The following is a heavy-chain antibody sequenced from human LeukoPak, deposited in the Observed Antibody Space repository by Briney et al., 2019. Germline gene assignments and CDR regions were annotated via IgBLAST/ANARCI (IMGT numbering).Heavy chain of an antibody. CDR3: AKDPRARGYSSGWYFV. CDR1: GFTFSSYA. J-gene: IGHJ4*02. D-gene: IGHD6-19*01. V-gene: IGHV3-23*01. CDR2: ISGSGGST. Sequence: GGSLRLSCAASGFTFSSYAMSWVRQAPGKGLEWVSAISGSGGSTYYADSVKGRFTISRDNSKNTLYLQMNSLRAEDTAVYYCAKDPRARGYSSGWYFVWGQGTLVAVSS.